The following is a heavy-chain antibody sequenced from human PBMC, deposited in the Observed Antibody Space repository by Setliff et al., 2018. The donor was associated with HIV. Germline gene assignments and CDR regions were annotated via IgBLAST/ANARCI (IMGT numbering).Heavy chain of an antibody. CDR1: GASISSGGYY. V-gene: IGHV4-31*03. CDR3: AAKPMIRGRPFAF. D-gene: IGHD3-10*01. J-gene: IGHJ4*02. Sequence: SETLSLTCTVSGASISSGGYYWNWIRQFPGKSLEWIGEINHSGTTNYSPSFKSRLNISVDVSKNQFSLRLASLSAADTAAYFCAAKPMIRGRPFAFWGQATLVTVSS. CDR2: INHSGTT.